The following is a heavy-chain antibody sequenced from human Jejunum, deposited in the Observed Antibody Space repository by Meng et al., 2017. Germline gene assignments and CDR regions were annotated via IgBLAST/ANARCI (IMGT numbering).Heavy chain of an antibody. D-gene: IGHD5-18*01. CDR1: GFTFSSYW. Sequence: GESLKISCAASGFTFSSYWMSWVRQAPGKGLEWVANIKQDGSEKYYVDSVKGRFTISRDNAKNSLYLQMNSLRAEDTAVYYGARAWIQLYYYGMDVWGQGTTVTVSS. CDR3: ARAWIQLYYYGMDV. V-gene: IGHV3-7*01. CDR2: IKQDGSEK. J-gene: IGHJ6*02.